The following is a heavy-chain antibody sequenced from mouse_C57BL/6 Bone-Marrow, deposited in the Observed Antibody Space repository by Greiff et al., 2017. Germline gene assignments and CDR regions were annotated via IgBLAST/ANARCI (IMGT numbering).Heavy chain of an antibody. D-gene: IGHD1-1*01. CDR3: APNYYGSAWFAY. CDR1: GYTFTSYW. Sequence: QVQLQQPGAELVKPGASVKLSCKASGYTFTSYWMHWVKQRPGQGLEWIGMIHPNSGSTNYNEKFKSKATLTVDKSSSTAYMQLSSLTSEDSAFYYCAPNYYGSAWFAYWGQGTLVTVSA. CDR2: IHPNSGST. J-gene: IGHJ3*01. V-gene: IGHV1-64*01.